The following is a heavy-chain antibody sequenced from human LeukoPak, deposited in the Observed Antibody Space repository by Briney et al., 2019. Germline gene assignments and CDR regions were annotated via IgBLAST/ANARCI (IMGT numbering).Heavy chain of an antibody. CDR2: IYDSGST. J-gene: IGHJ4*02. D-gene: IGHD6-19*01. V-gene: IGHV4-39*01. CDR3: ARHSSGWGNLDY. CDR1: GGSISSSSYY. Sequence: SETLSLTCTVSGGSISSSSYYWGWIRQPPGKGLEWIGSIYDSGSTYYNPSLKSRVTISVDTSKNQFSLKLSSVTAADTAVYYCARHSSGWGNLDYWGQGTLVTVSS.